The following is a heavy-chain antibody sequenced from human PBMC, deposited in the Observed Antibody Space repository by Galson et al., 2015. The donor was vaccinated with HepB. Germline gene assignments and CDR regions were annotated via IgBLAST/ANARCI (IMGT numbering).Heavy chain of an antibody. CDR1: GFTFSSYL. Sequence: SLRLSCAASGFTFSSYLMHWVRQAPGKGLEWVAVIWYDESYKFYEDSLKGRFTVSRDNSKNTLFLQMNGLTSEDTAVYYCVRQLLVGGGLDVWGQGTTVIVSS. D-gene: IGHD6-13*01. CDR2: IWYDESYK. V-gene: IGHV3-33*03. CDR3: VRQLLVGGGLDV. J-gene: IGHJ6*02.